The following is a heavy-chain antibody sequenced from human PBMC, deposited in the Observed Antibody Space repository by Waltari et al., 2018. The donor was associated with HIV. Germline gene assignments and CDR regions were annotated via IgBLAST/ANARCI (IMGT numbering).Heavy chain of an antibody. CDR2: INHSGST. CDR1: GGSFSGYY. Sequence: QVQLQQWGAGLLKPSETLSLPCPVYGGSFSGYYWTCTRQPPGKGLEWLGEINHSGSTNYNTSLKSRVTISVDTSKNQFSLKLSSVTAADTAVYYCARLYYYDSSGYADAFDIWGQGTMVTVSS. CDR3: ARLYYYDSSGYADAFDI. D-gene: IGHD3-22*01. V-gene: IGHV4-34*01. J-gene: IGHJ3*02.